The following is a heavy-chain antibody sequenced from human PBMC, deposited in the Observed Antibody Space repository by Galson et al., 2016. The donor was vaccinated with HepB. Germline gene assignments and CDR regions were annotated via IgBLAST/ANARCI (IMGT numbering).Heavy chain of an antibody. CDR3: VRGGLGV. Sequence: SVKVSCKASGYTFINYGISWVQQAPGQGLEWMGWISTYNGNTKYAQKLQDRLTMTTDTPTSTAYMELRSLRYDDTAVYYCVRGGLGVWGQGTTVTVSS. D-gene: IGHD7-27*01. J-gene: IGHJ6*02. V-gene: IGHV1-18*01. CDR2: ISTYNGNT. CDR1: GYTFINYG.